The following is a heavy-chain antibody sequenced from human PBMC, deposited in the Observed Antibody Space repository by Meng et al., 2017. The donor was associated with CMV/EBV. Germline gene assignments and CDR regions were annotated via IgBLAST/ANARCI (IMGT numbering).Heavy chain of an antibody. D-gene: IGHD2-2*03. J-gene: IGHJ4*02. Sequence: SLKISCAASGFTFDDYAMHWVRQAPGKGLEWVSGINWNSGDIGYADSVKGRFTISKDNAKNSLYLQMNSPRDEDTALDYCAKDIRGYWYSLEYWGQGTLVTVSS. CDR1: GFTFDDYA. CDR2: INWNSGDI. CDR3: AKDIRGYWYSLEY. V-gene: IGHV3-9*01.